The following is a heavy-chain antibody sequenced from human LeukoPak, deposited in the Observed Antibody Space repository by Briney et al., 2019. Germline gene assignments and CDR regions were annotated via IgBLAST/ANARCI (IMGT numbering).Heavy chain of an antibody. Sequence: PSETLSLTCTVSGGSISSGGYYWSWIRQHPGKGLEWIGYIYYSGSTYYNPSLKSRVTISVDRSKNQFSLKLSSVTAADTAVHYCASSYDSSGYLFDYWGQGTLVTVSS. CDR3: ASSYDSSGYLFDY. J-gene: IGHJ4*02. V-gene: IGHV4-31*03. CDR2: IYYSGST. CDR1: GGSISSGGYY. D-gene: IGHD3-22*01.